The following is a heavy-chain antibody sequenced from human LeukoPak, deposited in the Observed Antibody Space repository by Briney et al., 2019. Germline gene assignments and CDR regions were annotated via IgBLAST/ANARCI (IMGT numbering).Heavy chain of an antibody. Sequence: ASVKVSCKASGGTFSSYAISWVRQAPGQGLEWMGGIIPIFGTANYAQKFQGRVTITADESTSTAYMELSSLRSEDTAVYYCARLGGPYCSSTSCQNDYWGQGTLVTVSS. D-gene: IGHD2-2*01. V-gene: IGHV1-69*13. CDR2: IIPIFGTA. CDR3: ARLGGPYCSSTSCQNDY. J-gene: IGHJ4*02. CDR1: GGTFSSYA.